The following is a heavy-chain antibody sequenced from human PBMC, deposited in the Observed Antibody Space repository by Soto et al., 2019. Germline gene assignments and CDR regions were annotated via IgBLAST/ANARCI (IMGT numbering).Heavy chain of an antibody. D-gene: IGHD5-18*01. CDR2: IWYDGSNK. CDR3: AREGGIQLWTSYYYYGMDV. CDR1: GFTFSSYG. J-gene: IGHJ6*02. V-gene: IGHV3-33*01. Sequence: PGGSLRLSCAASGFTFSSYGMHWVRQAPGKGLEWVAVIWYDGSNKYYADSVKGRFTISRDNSKNTLYLQMNSLRAEDTAVYYCAREGGIQLWTSYYYYGMDVWGQGTTVTVSS.